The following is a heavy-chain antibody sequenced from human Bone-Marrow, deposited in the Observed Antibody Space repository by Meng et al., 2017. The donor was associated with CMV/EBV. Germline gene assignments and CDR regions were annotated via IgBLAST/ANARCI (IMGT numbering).Heavy chain of an antibody. J-gene: IGHJ6*02. CDR1: GGTFSSYA. D-gene: IGHD2-2*01. CDR3: ARDAYCSSTSCRGDYYYGMDV. Sequence: SVKVSCKASGGTFSSYAISWVRQAPGQGLEWMGGIIPIFGTANYAQKFQGRVTITTDESTSTAYMELSSLRSEDTAVYYCARDAYCSSTSCRGDYYYGMDVWGQGTTVTVSS. CDR2: IIPIFGTA. V-gene: IGHV1-69*05.